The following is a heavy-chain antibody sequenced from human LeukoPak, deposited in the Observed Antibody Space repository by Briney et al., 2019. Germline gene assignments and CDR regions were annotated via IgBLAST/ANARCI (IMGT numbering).Heavy chain of an antibody. CDR2: ISGSGGST. D-gene: IGHD2-2*01. CDR1: GFTFSSYG. V-gene: IGHV3-23*01. CDR3: ARGKVVPAATTHY. J-gene: IGHJ4*02. Sequence: GVSLRLSCAASGFTFSSYGMSWVRQAPGNGLEWGSAISGSGGSTYYADSVKGRFTISRDNSKNTLYLQMDSLRAEGTAVYYCARGKVVPAATTHYWGQGTLVTVSS.